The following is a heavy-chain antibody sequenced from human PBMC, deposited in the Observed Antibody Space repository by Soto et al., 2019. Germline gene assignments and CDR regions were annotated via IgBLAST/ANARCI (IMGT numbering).Heavy chain of an antibody. D-gene: IGHD1-26*01. CDR1: GASLLSSY. CDR2: IFSSGRT. V-gene: IGHV4-4*07. J-gene: IGHJ4*02. CDR3: AKGWDEKYFDS. Sequence: VQLQESGPGLVKPSETLSLSCTVSGASLLSSYWSWVRQPAGKGLEWIGHIFSSGRTSYNPSLKNRLTFSIGTSKNMFSLSLSSVTAADPAVYYCAKGWDEKYFDSWGQGSLVTVSS.